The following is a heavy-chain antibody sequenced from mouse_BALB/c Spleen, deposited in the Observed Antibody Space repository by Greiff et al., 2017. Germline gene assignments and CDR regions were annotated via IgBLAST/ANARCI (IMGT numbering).Heavy chain of an antibody. Sequence: QVQLQQSGAELMKPGASVKISCKATGYTFSSYWIEWVKQRPGHGLEWIGEILPGSGSTNYNEKFKGKATFTADTSSNTAYMQLSSLTSEDSAVYYCARGRRDGYYAMDYWGQGTSVTVSS. V-gene: IGHV1-9*01. CDR3: ARGRRDGYYAMDY. D-gene: IGHD3-3*01. CDR1: GYTFSSYW. J-gene: IGHJ4*01. CDR2: ILPGSGST.